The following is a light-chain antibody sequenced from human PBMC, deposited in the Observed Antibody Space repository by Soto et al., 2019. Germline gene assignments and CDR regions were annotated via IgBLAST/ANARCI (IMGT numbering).Light chain of an antibody. J-gene: IGKJ3*01. CDR1: QDIRTS. Sequence: DIQMTQSPSSLSASVGARVSITCQASQDIRTSLSWFQHKPGRAPKLLIYGASYLETGVPSRFRGSGSVTDFTFTISSLQTEDTATYYCQHYNNLPPFTFGPGTIVDIK. CDR3: QHYNNLPPFT. CDR2: GAS. V-gene: IGKV1-33*01.